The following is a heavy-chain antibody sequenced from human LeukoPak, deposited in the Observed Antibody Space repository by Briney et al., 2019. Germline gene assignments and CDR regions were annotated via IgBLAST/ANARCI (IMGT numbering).Heavy chain of an antibody. Sequence: GGSLRLSCAASGFTFSSYGMHWVRQAPGKGLEWVAVISYDGSHNYIADSVKGRFTILRDNSKNTLYLQMNSLRAEDTAMYYCAKDQGSSWRTCYDSWGQGTLVTVSS. V-gene: IGHV3-30*18. D-gene: IGHD6-13*01. CDR1: GFTFSSYG. J-gene: IGHJ4*02. CDR2: ISYDGSHN. CDR3: AKDQGSSWRTCYDS.